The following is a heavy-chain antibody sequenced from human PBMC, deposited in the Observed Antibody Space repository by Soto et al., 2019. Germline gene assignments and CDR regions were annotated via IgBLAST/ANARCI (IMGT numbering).Heavy chain of an antibody. D-gene: IGHD3-16*01. CDR1: GYIFVNYG. CDR2: ISPYTGNT. CDR3: VMVDNYVTPTPQDV. Sequence: QVQLVQSGDEVKKPGASVKVSCKASGYIFVNYGIAWVRQAPGQGLEWMGWISPYTGNTHSATKIQGRLTMTTDTATSTAYMELGSLTSDDTAVYYCVMVDNYVTPTPQDVWGKGTTVTVSS. V-gene: IGHV1-18*01. J-gene: IGHJ6*04.